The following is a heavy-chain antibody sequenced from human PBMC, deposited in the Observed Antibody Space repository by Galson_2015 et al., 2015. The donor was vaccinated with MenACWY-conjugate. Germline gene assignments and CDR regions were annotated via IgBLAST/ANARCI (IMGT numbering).Heavy chain of an antibody. J-gene: IGHJ4*02. CDR1: GFTFSRYS. D-gene: IGHD1-7*01. CDR2: ISSSSTYI. Sequence: SLRLSCAASGFTFSRYSMNWVRQAPGKGLEWVSSISSSSTYIYYADSVKGRFTISRDNAKNSLYLQMNSLRAEDTAVYYCATNTEMTRTTVPPGYWGQGTLVTVSS. CDR3: ATNTEMTRTTVPPGY. V-gene: IGHV3-21*01.